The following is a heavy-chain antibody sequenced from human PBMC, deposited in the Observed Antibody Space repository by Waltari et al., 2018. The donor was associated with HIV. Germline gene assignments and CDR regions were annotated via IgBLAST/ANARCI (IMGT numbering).Heavy chain of an antibody. D-gene: IGHD1-26*01. J-gene: IGHJ3*02. CDR3: AWTIVGSGWDAFDI. V-gene: IGHV3-53*01. Sequence: EEQLVESGGGLIHPGVSPRLSCAASGLSVSHNFISWVRQAPGQGVGWVEVWYRDGSAYYPDSLRDRLTSCRDDSKNTLYLQLSSRRAEDTAVYYCAWTIVGSGWDAFDIWGQGTTVTVSS. CDR2: WYRDGSA. CDR1: GLSVSHNF.